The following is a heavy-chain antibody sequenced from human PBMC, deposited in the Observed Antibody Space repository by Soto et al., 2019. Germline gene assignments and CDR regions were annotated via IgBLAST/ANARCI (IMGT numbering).Heavy chain of an antibody. Sequence: GASVKVSCKASGFTFTSSAVQWVRQARGQRLEWIGWIAVGSGNTNYAQKFQERVTITRDMSTSTAYMELSSLRSEDTAVYYCAADAGSSSSLDYWGQGTLVTVSS. V-gene: IGHV1-58*01. CDR2: IAVGSGNT. J-gene: IGHJ4*02. CDR3: AADAGSSSSLDY. CDR1: GFTFTSSA. D-gene: IGHD6-6*01.